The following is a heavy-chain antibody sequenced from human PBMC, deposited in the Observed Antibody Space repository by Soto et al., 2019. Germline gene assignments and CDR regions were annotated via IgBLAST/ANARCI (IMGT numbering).Heavy chain of an antibody. CDR1: GGSISSYY. CDR2: FYYSGST. J-gene: IGHJ4*02. CDR3: ARVFHGDYIWGSYRPAHFDY. Sequence: KPSETLSLTCTVSGGSISSYYWSWIRQPPGKGLEWIGYFYYSGSTNYNPSLKSRVTISVDTSKNQFSLKLSSVTAADTAVYYCARVFHGDYIWGSYRPAHFDYWGQGTLVTVSS. V-gene: IGHV4-59*01. D-gene: IGHD3-16*02.